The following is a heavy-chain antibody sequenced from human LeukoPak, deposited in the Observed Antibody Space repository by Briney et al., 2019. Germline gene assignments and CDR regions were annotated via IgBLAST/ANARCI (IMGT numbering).Heavy chain of an antibody. CDR2: VRVSDGAR. Sequence: GGSLRLSCVASGFPFPTYAMMWVRQAPGKGLEWVSSVRVSDGARFYADSVKGRFTTSRDNAKNSLYLQMNSLRGEDTAVYYCTRDSGYNAFDIWGQGTMVTVSS. J-gene: IGHJ3*02. CDR3: TRDSGYNAFDI. V-gene: IGHV3-23*01. D-gene: IGHD5-12*01. CDR1: GFPFPTYA.